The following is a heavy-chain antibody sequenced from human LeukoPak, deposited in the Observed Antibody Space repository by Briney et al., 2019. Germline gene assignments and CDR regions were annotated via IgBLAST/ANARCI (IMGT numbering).Heavy chain of an antibody. CDR2: IYYSGST. Sequence: SETLSLTCTVSGGSISSSSYYWGWLRQPPGKGLEWVGSIYYSGSTYYNPSLKSRVTISVDTSKNQFSLKLSSVTAADTAVYYCAGTGYYGSGGPWHVWGQGTLVTVSS. CDR3: AGTGYYGSGGPWHV. D-gene: IGHD3-10*01. CDR1: GGSISSSSYY. J-gene: IGHJ4*02. V-gene: IGHV4-39*01.